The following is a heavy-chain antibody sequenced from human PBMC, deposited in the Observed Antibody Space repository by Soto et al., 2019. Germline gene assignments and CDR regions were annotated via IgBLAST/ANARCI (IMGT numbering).Heavy chain of an antibody. V-gene: IGHV3-53*01. Sequence: EVQRVESGGGLIQPGGSLRLSCAASGFTVSSNFMSWVRQAPGKGLEWVSVIYSGGSTYYADSVKGRFTISRDNSKNTLYLQMNSLRAEDTAVYYCARARGRVTAGWYYFDYWGQGTLVTVSS. CDR3: ARARGRVTAGWYYFDY. J-gene: IGHJ4*02. CDR2: IYSGGST. D-gene: IGHD6-19*01. CDR1: GFTVSSNF.